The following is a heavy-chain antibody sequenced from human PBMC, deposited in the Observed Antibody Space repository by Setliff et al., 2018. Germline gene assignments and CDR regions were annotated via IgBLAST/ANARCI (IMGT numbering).Heavy chain of an antibody. CDR3: ARDLVRAGTSSGFDY. CDR2: ISSSGSTI. D-gene: IGHD6-13*01. Sequence: GGSLRLSCAASGFTFSDYYMRWIRQAPGKGLEWVSYISSSGSTIYYAESVKGRFTIARDNAKNSLYLQMNSLRAEDTAVYYCARDLVRAGTSSGFDYWGQGTLVTVSS. J-gene: IGHJ4*02. V-gene: IGHV3-11*04. CDR1: GFTFSDYY.